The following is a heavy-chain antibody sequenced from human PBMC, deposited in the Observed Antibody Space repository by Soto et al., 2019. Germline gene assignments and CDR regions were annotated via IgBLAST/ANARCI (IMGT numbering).Heavy chain of an antibody. V-gene: IGHV3-9*01. Sequence: EVQLVESGGGLVQPGRSLRLSCAASGFAFENYAIHWVRQAPGTGPQWVSGISWNSDTIGYADSVKGRFTISRDNAKNSVCLQMNSLIPGDTGLYYCVKAHGLGSYYNGFESWGQGTLVTISS. D-gene: IGHD3-10*01. J-gene: IGHJ5*01. CDR2: ISWNSDTI. CDR3: VKAHGLGSYYNGFES. CDR1: GFAFENYA.